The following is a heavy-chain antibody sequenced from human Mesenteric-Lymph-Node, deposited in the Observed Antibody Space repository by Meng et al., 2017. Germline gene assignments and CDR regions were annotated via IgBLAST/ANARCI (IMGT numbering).Heavy chain of an antibody. CDR1: GFTFSSYS. V-gene: IGHV3-21*04. CDR3: AKDRPRLLWFGEFGYY. CDR2: ISSSSSYI. Sequence: GESLKISCAASGFTFSSYSMNWVRQAPGKGLEWVSSISSSSSYIYYADSVKGRFTISRDNAKNSLYLQMNSLRAEDTAVYYCAKDRPRLLWFGEFGYYWGQGTLVTVSS. J-gene: IGHJ4*02. D-gene: IGHD3-10*01.